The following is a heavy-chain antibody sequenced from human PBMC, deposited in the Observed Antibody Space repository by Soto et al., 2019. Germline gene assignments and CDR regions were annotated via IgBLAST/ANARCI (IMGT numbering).Heavy chain of an antibody. CDR3: ARRFLEFDNYYYYGMDV. J-gene: IGHJ6*02. CDR1: GYTFTSYG. CDR2: ISAYNGNT. V-gene: IGHV1-18*01. Sequence: RASVKVSCKASGYTFTSYGISWVRQAPGQGLEWMGWISAYNGNTNYAQKLQGRVTMTTDTSTSTAYMELRSLRSDDTAVYYCARRFLEFDNYYYYGMDVWGQGTTVTVSS. D-gene: IGHD3-3*01.